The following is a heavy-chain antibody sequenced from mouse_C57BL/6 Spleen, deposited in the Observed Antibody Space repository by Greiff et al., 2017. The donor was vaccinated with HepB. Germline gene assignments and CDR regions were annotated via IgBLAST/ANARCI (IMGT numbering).Heavy chain of an antibody. J-gene: IGHJ1*03. D-gene: IGHD1-1*01. CDR2: ISNGGGST. V-gene: IGHV5-12*01. CDR1: GFTFSDYY. Sequence: EVKLMESGGGLVQPGGSLKLSCAASGFTFSDYYMYWVRQTPEKRLEWVAYISNGGGSTYYPDTVKGRFTISRDNAKNNLYLQLSRLKSEDTAMYYCARQNYGSSCYWYCDVWGTGTTVTVSS. CDR3: ARQNYGSSCYWYCDV.